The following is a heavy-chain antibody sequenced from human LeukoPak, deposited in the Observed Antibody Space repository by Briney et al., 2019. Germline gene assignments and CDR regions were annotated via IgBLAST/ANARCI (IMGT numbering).Heavy chain of an antibody. J-gene: IGHJ4*02. V-gene: IGHV3-74*01. CDR3: ARGGLYGDY. CDR1: GFTFSSYW. D-gene: IGHD4-17*01. CDR2: INSDGSST. Sequence: GGSLRLSCAASGFTFSSYWMHWVRQTPGKGLVWVSRINSDGSSTTYADSEKGRFTISRDNAKNTLYLQMNSLRAEDTAVYYCARGGLYGDYWGQGTLVTVSS.